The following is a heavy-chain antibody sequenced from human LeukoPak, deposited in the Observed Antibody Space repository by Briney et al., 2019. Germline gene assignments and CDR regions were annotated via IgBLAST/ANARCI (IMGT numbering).Heavy chain of an antibody. Sequence: GGSLRLSCAASGFTFNNHAMNWARQAPGKGLEWVSTISDRGGSTYYADSVKGRFTISRDNSKNTLYLQMNSLRAEDTAIHYCAKVPYSDYGSGRPPFMDVWGQGTTVAVSS. CDR2: ISDRGGST. CDR3: AKVPYSDYGSGRPPFMDV. CDR1: GFTFNNHA. J-gene: IGHJ6*02. D-gene: IGHD3-10*01. V-gene: IGHV3-23*01.